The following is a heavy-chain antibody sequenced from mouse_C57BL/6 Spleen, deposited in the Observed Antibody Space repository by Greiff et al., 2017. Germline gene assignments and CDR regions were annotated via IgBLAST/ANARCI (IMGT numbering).Heavy chain of an antibody. CDR2: INPSNGGT. J-gene: IGHJ3*01. V-gene: IGHV1-53*01. CDR3: VYYDDGWCAY. Sequence: QVQLKQPGTELVKPGASVKMSCKASGYTFTSYRMHWVKQRPGQGLEWIGNINPSNGGTTYNEKFKSKATLTVDKSSSTAYMQLSSPTSEDSAVYHCVYYDDGWCAYWGQGTLVTVSA. D-gene: IGHD2-4*01. CDR1: GYTFTSYR.